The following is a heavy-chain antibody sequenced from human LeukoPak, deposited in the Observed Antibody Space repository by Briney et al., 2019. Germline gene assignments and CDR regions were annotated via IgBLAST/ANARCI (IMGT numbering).Heavy chain of an antibody. CDR1: GFTFSSYA. CDR2: ISYDGSNK. Sequence: PGGFLRLSCSASGFTFSSYAMHWVRQAPGKGLEWVAVISYDGSNKYYADSVKGRFTISRDNSKNTLYLQMNSLRAEDTAMYYCARTIGGGYWYFDLWGRGTLVTVSS. CDR3: ARTIGGGYWYFDL. D-gene: IGHD3-16*01. V-gene: IGHV3-30-3*01. J-gene: IGHJ2*01.